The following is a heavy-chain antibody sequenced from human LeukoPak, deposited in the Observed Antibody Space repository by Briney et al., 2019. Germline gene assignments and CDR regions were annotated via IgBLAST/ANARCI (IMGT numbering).Heavy chain of an antibody. CDR1: GFTFSSYS. V-gene: IGHV3-48*01. D-gene: IGHD6-19*01. CDR2: ITSSGSTT. CDR3: ARVNVVAGFLSDY. J-gene: IGHJ4*02. Sequence: GGFLRLSCAASGFTFSSYSMNWVRQAPGKGLEWVSYITSSGSTTYYADSVKGRFTISRDHAKNSLYLQMNSLRAEDTAVYYCARVNVVAGFLSDYWGQGTLVTVSA.